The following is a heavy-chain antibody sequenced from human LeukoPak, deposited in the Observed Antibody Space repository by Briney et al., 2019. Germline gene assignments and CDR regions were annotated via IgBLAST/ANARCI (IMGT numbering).Heavy chain of an antibody. J-gene: IGHJ4*02. Sequence: PGGSLRLSCAASGFTFSDYWMHWVRQAPGKGLVWVSRINSDGSSTSYADSVKGRFTISRDNAKNTLYLQMNSLRAEDAAVYYCAREGGEMAYLDYWGQGTLVTVSS. CDR2: INSDGSST. CDR3: AREGGEMAYLDY. CDR1: GFTFSDYW. V-gene: IGHV3-74*01. D-gene: IGHD5-24*01.